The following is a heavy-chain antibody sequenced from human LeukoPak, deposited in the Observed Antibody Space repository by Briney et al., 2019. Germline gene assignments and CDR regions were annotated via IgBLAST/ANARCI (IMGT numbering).Heavy chain of an antibody. J-gene: IGHJ4*02. CDR2: INHSGST. CDR3: ARGGRPELPTY. Sequence: SETLSLTCAVYGGSFSGYYWSWIRQPPGKGLEWIGEINHSGSTNYNPSLKSRVTISVDTSKNQFSLKLSSVTAADTAVYYCARGGRPELPTYWGQGTLVTVSS. D-gene: IGHD1-14*01. CDR1: GGSFSGYY. V-gene: IGHV4-34*01.